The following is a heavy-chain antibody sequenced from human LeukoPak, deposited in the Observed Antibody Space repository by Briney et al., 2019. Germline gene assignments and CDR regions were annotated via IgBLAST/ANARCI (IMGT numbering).Heavy chain of an antibody. V-gene: IGHV4-31*03. CDR2: IYYSGST. Sequence: SQTLSLTCTVSGGSISSGGYYWSWIRQHPGKGLEWIGYIYYSGSTYYNPSLKSRVTISVDTSKNQFSLKLSSVTAADTAVYYCARPRSGSSGLHFDHWGQGTLVTVSS. D-gene: IGHD3-10*01. CDR3: ARPRSGSSGLHFDH. CDR1: GGSISSGGYY. J-gene: IGHJ4*02.